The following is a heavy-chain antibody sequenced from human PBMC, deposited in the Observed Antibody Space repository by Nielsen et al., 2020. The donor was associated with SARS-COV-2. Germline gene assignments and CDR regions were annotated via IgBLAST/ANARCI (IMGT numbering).Heavy chain of an antibody. V-gene: IGHV4-39*07. D-gene: IGHD2-2*01. CDR2: IYYSGST. CDR3: AREATQLPHPWAFDI. J-gene: IGHJ3*02. CDR1: GGSISSSSYY. Sequence: GSLRLSCTVSGGSISSSSYYWGWIRQPPGKGLEWIGSIYYSGSTYYNPSLKSRVTISVDTSKNQFSLKLSSVTAADTAVYYCAREATQLPHPWAFDIWGQGTMVT.